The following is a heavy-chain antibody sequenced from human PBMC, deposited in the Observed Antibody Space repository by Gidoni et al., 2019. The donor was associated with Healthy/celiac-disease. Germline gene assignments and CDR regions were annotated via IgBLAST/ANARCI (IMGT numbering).Heavy chain of an antibody. V-gene: IGHV4-39*01. CDR2: IYYSGST. CDR1: GGSISSSSYY. D-gene: IGHD1-26*01. CDR3: AQSGSYSVYFDY. Sequence: QLQLQESGPGLVKPSETLSLTCTVSGGSISSSSYYWGWIRQPPGKGLEWIGSIYYSGSTYYNPSLKSRVTISVDTSKNQFSLKLSSVTAADTAVYYCAQSGSYSVYFDYWGQGTLVTVSS. J-gene: IGHJ4*02.